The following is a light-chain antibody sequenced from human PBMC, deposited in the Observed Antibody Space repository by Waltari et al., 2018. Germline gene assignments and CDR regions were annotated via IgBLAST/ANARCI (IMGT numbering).Light chain of an antibody. CDR3: QHYLRLPVT. J-gene: IGKJ1*01. CDR2: GAS. CDR1: QSVSRA. V-gene: IGKV3-20*01. Sequence: EIVLTQSPGTLSLSLGERATVSCRASQSVSRALAWYQQKPGQAPRLLIYGASTRATGIPDRSSGSGSGTDFSLTISRLERDDFAVYYCQHYLRLPVTFGQGTTVEI.